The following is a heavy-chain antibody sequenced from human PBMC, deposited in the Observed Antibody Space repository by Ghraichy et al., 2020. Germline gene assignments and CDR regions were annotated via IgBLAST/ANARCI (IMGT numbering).Heavy chain of an antibody. V-gene: IGHV4-39*01. J-gene: IGHJ4*02. CDR1: GGSITNSNYY. CDR2: IYYTGST. Sequence: SETLSLTCTVSGGSITNSNYYWGWIRQPPGKALEWIGNIYYTGSTYYNPSLKSRVSISVDASKTQFSLRLTSVTAADTADYYCVRTIGNYGYPRFFDYWGQGILVTVSS. CDR3: VRTIGNYGYPRFFDY. D-gene: IGHD5-24*01.